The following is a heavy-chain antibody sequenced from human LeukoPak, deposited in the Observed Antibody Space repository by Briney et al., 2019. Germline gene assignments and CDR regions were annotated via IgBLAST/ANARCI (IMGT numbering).Heavy chain of an antibody. CDR2: INPNSGGT. Sequence: GASVKVSCEASGYTFTGYYMHWVRQAPGQGLEWMGWINPNSGGTNYAQKFQGRVTMTRDTSISTAYMELSRLRSDDTAVYYCARDPTTYYYDSSGYYFDYWGQGTLVTVSS. D-gene: IGHD3-22*01. CDR1: GYTFTGYY. J-gene: IGHJ4*02. V-gene: IGHV1-2*02. CDR3: ARDPTTYYYDSSGYYFDY.